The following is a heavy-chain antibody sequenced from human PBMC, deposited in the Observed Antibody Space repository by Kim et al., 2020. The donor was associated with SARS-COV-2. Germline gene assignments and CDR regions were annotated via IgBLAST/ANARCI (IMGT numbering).Heavy chain of an antibody. J-gene: IGHJ4*01. CDR2: IKSKADSGTT. D-gene: IGHD4-4*01. V-gene: IGHV3-15*01. CDR3: TTDYSDGRWLQWYYFHS. Sequence: GGSLRLSCAASGFTFSNAWMSWVRQAPGRGLEWVGRIKSKADSGTTDYAAPVKGRFTISRDDSKNTLYLQMNSLKTEDTAVYYCTTDYSDGRWLQWYYFHSWGQEPWPPSPQ. CDR1: GFTFSNAW.